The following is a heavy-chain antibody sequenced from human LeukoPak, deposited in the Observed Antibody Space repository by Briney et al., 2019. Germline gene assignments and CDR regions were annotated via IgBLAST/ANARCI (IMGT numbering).Heavy chain of an antibody. V-gene: IGHV4-59*13. CDR1: GGSFNDYY. J-gene: IGHJ4*02. D-gene: IGHD6-13*01. CDR2: TYYNGIT. Sequence: SATLSLTCTVAGGSFNDYYWSWIRQPPGKGLEWIGYTYYNGITKYNPSLKSRVTISVDTSKNQFSLKLSSVSAADTAVYYCARDVTRRSGWYYFHYWARGTLVTVSS. CDR3: ARDVTRRSGWYYFHY.